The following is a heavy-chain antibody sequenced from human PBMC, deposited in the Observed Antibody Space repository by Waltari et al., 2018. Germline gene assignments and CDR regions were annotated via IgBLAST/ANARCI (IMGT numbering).Heavy chain of an antibody. J-gene: IGHJ3*02. CDR3: AKHREGVEGDAFDI. CDR1: GFTFSSYA. Sequence: EVQLLESGGGLVQPGGSLRLSCAASGFTFSSYAMSWVRQAPGKGLEWVSVIYSGGSSTYYADSVKGRFTISRDKSKNTLYLQMNSLRAEDTAVYYCAKHREGVEGDAFDIWGQGTMVTVSS. D-gene: IGHD3-10*01. V-gene: IGHV3-23*03. CDR2: IYSGGSST.